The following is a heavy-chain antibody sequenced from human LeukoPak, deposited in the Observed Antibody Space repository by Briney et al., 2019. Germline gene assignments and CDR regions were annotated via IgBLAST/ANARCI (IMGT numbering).Heavy chain of an antibody. J-gene: IGHJ4*02. V-gene: IGHV4-34*01. CDR3: ARRSFQWLGPPSHYFDY. CDR1: GGSFSGYY. D-gene: IGHD6-19*01. CDR2: INHSGST. Sequence: PSETLSLTCAVYGGSFSGYYWSWIRQPPGKGLEWIGEINHSGSTNYNPSLKSRVAISVDTSKNQFSLKLSSVTAADTAVYYCARRSFQWLGPPSHYFDYWGQVTLVTVSS.